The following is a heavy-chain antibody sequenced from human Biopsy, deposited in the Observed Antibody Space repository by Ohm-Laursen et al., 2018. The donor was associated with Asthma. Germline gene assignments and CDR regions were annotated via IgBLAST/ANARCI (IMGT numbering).Heavy chain of an antibody. CDR2: ISYDGNHK. CDR1: GFMFRSFG. D-gene: IGHD5-12*01. Sequence: SLRLSCSASGFMFRSFGMHWVRQAPGKGLGWVAVISYDGNHKFYEDSVKGRFTSSRDNSKNTLYLQMNSLRTEDTAVYYCAKRRGYSGHDNDYWGQGTLVIVSS. J-gene: IGHJ4*02. CDR3: AKRRGYSGHDNDY. V-gene: IGHV3-30*18.